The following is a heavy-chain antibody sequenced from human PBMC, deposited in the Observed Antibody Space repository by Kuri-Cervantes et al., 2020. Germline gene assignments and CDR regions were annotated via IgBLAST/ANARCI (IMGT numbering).Heavy chain of an antibody. J-gene: IGHJ6*02. D-gene: IGHD3-22*01. Sequence: SETLSLTCTVSGGSISSGGYYWSWIRQHPGKGLEWIGYIYYSGSTNYNPSLKSRVTISVDTSKNQFSLKLSSVTATDTAVYYCARGLLFRDDSSGYYRPEGSPKVYYYYYYGMDVWGQGTTVTVSS. V-gene: IGHV4-31*02. CDR3: ARGLLFRDDSSGYYRPEGSPKVYYYYYYGMDV. CDR2: IYYSGST. CDR1: GGSISSGGYY.